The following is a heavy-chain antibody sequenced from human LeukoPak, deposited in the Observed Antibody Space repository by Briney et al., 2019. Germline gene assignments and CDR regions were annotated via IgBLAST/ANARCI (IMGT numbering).Heavy chain of an antibody. Sequence: PGGSLRLSCAASGFTFSNYEMHWVRQAPGKGLEWVSYISSSGSDIYYADSVKGRFTISRDNAKNSLYLQMNSLRAEDTAVYYCARGGYTGSPFNYWGQGTLVTVSS. CDR3: ARGGYTGSPFNY. D-gene: IGHD1-26*01. CDR2: ISSSGSDI. V-gene: IGHV3-48*03. CDR1: GFTFSNYE. J-gene: IGHJ4*02.